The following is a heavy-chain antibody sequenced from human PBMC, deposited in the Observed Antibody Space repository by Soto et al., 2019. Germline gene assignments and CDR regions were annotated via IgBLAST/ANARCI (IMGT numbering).Heavy chain of an antibody. J-gene: IGHJ6*02. Sequence: EVQLVESGGGLVQPGGSLRLSCAASGFTFSGYWMHWVRQAPGKGLLWVSRINSDGTSTGYADSVKSRFTISRDNAKKTLYRKGNSLGVEDRAGYYCEREGGPDRPTYYSGMAVWAQGTPVTVSS. V-gene: IGHV3-74*01. CDR2: INSDGTST. CDR3: EREGGPDRPTYYSGMAV. D-gene: IGHD3-16*01. CDR1: GFTFSGYW.